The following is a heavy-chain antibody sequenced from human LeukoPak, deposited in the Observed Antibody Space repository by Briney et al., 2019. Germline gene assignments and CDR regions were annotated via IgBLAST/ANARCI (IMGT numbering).Heavy chain of an antibody. CDR2: ISSSSIYI. D-gene: IGHD3-9*01. V-gene: IGHV3-21*04. CDR1: GFTLSSYS. CDR3: AKDSDILTGNLPPNFDY. J-gene: IGHJ4*02. Sequence: GGSLRLSCAASGFTLSSYSMNWVRQAPGKGLEWVSSISSSSIYIYYADSVKGRFTISRDNAKNSLYLQMNSLRAEDTAVYYCAKDSDILTGNLPPNFDYWGQGTLVTVSS.